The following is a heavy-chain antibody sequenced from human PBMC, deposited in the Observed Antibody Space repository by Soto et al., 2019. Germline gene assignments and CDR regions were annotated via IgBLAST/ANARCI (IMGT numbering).Heavy chain of an antibody. V-gene: IGHV3-23*01. CDR3: AHPRGYGVFDAYDI. D-gene: IGHD4-17*01. Sequence: GGSLTLSCTASGFTFSTYAMSWVRQAPGKGLEWVSAISASGESTYSADSVKGRFTISRDNSMNALYLQMSSLRIEDTAVYYCAHPRGYGVFDAYDIWGQGTMVTVSS. CDR1: GFTFSTYA. CDR2: ISASGEST. J-gene: IGHJ3*02.